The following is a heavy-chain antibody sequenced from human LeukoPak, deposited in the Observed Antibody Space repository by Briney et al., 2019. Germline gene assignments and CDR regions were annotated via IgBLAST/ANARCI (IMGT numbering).Heavy chain of an antibody. CDR2: IWSDGSYK. J-gene: IGHJ4*02. CDR1: GFVFSSYG. Sequence: GGSLRLSCAASGFVFSSYGMHWVRQAPGKGLEWVAVIWSDGSYKDYADSVKGRSTISRDNPKNTLYLQMNSLRAEDTAVYYCARDGGSGSPKVYFDYWGQGTLVTVSS. V-gene: IGHV3-33*01. D-gene: IGHD3-10*01. CDR3: ARDGGSGSPKVYFDY.